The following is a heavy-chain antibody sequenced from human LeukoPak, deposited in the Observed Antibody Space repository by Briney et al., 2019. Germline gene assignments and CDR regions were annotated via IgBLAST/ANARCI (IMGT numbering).Heavy chain of an antibody. V-gene: IGHV3-30*06. CDR2: ISYDGSNK. CDR3: ARRGSTRRGEYNWFDP. CDR1: GFTFSSYG. Sequence: GGSLRLSCAASGFTFSSYGMHWVRQAPGKGLEWVAVISYDGSNKYYADSVKGRFTISRDNSKNTLYLQMNSLRAEDTAVYYCARRGSTRRGEYNWFDPWGQGTLVTVSS. D-gene: IGHD2-2*01. J-gene: IGHJ5*02.